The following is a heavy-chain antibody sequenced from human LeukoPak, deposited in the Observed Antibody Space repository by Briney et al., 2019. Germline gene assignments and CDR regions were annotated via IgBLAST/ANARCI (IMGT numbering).Heavy chain of an antibody. Sequence: PSETLSLTCAVYGGSFSGYYWSWIRQPPGKGLEWIGEINHSGSTNYNPSLKSRVTISVDTSKNQFSLKLSSVTAADTAVYYCARVRCSGGSCYSNNWFDPWGQGTLVTVSS. J-gene: IGHJ5*02. CDR1: GGSFSGYY. D-gene: IGHD2-15*01. V-gene: IGHV4-34*01. CDR3: ARVRCSGGSCYSNNWFDP. CDR2: INHSGST.